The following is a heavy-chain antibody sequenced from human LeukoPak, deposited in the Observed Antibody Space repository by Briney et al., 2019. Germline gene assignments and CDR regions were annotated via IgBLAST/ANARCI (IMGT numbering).Heavy chain of an antibody. CDR3: ARRFGWELLNYYYYMDV. Sequence: PSGTLSLTCAVYGGSFSGYYWSWIRQPPGKGLEWIGEINHSGSTNYNPSLKSRVTISVDTSKNQFSLKLSSVTAADTAVYYCARRFGWELLNYYYYMDVWGKGTTVTVSS. CDR2: INHSGST. V-gene: IGHV4-34*01. D-gene: IGHD1-26*01. J-gene: IGHJ6*03. CDR1: GGSFSGYY.